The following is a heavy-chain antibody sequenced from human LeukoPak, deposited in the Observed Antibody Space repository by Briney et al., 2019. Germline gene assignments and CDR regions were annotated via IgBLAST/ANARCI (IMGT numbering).Heavy chain of an antibody. CDR1: GGSIRSYY. Sequence: SETLSLTCSVSGGSIRSYYWSWIRQPPGKGPEWIGYIHYSGSTNYNPSLKSRVTISVDTSKNQFSLKLSSVTAADTAVYYCARNQTSKGDAFDIWGQGTMVTVSS. CDR2: IHYSGST. CDR3: ARNQTSKGDAFDI. J-gene: IGHJ3*02. V-gene: IGHV4-59*01.